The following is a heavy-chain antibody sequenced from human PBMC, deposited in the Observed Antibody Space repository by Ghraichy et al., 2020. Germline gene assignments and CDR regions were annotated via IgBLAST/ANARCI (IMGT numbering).Heavy chain of an antibody. CDR3: ARLLYGSYFDY. CDR1: GGSISSSSYY. V-gene: IGHV4-39*01. Sequence: SETLSLTCTVSGGSISSSSYYWGWIRQPPGKGLEWIGSIYYSGSTYYNPSLKSRVTISVDTSKNQFSLKLSSVTAADTAVYYCARLLYGSYFDYWGQGTLVTVS. D-gene: IGHD1-26*01. J-gene: IGHJ4*02. CDR2: IYYSGST.